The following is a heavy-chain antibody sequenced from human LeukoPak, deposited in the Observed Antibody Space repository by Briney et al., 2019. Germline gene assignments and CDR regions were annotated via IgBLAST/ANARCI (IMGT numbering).Heavy chain of an antibody. J-gene: IGHJ5*02. CDR2: IDASDSYT. CDR3: ARLHQSGARFDP. D-gene: IGHD3-10*01. V-gene: IGHV5-10-1*01. CDR1: GYSFTSYW. Sequence: PGESLKISCKGSGYSFTSYWNTWVRQMPGKGLEWMARIDASDSYTNYSPSFQGHVTISVDKSISTAYLQWSSLKASDSAMYYCARLHQSGARFDPWGQGTLVTVSS.